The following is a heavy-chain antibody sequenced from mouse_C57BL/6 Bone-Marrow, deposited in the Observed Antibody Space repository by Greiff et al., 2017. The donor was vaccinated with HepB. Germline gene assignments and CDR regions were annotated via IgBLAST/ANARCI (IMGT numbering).Heavy chain of an antibody. CDR1: GYTFTSYW. Sequence: QVQLQQPGAELVKPGASVKLSCKASGYTFTSYWMHWVKQRPGQGLEWIGEIDPSDSYTNYNQKFKGKATLTVDTSSSTAYMQLNSLTSEDSAVYYCARSYYYGGYWGQGTTLTVSS. D-gene: IGHD1-1*01. V-gene: IGHV1-69*02. J-gene: IGHJ2*01. CDR3: ARSYYYGGY. CDR2: IDPSDSYT.